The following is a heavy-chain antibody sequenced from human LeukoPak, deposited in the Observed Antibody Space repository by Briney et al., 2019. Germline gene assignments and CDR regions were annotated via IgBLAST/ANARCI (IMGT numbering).Heavy chain of an antibody. Sequence: ASVKVSCKAFGYTLTGYYMHWLRQAPGQGLEWMGWINPNSGGTNYAQKFQGRVTMTRDTSISTTYMELSRLRSDDTAVYYCARDDNHAFEYWGQGILVTVSS. V-gene: IGHV1-2*02. CDR2: INPNSGGT. CDR1: GYTLTGYY. J-gene: IGHJ4*02. D-gene: IGHD1-1*01. CDR3: ARDDNHAFEY.